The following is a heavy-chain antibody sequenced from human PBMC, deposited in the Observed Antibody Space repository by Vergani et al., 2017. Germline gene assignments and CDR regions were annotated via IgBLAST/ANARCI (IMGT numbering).Heavy chain of an antibody. CDR2: INAGNGNT. V-gene: IGHV1-3*01. D-gene: IGHD2-2*01. CDR1: GYTFTSYA. CDR3: ARARDRSSRAY. Sequence: QVQLVQSGAEVKKPGASVKVSCKASGYTFTSYAMHWVGQAPGQRLEWMGWINAGNGNTKYSQKFQGRVTITRDTSTSTAYMELSSLRSEDTAVYYCARARDRSSRAYGGQGTLVTVSS. J-gene: IGHJ4*02.